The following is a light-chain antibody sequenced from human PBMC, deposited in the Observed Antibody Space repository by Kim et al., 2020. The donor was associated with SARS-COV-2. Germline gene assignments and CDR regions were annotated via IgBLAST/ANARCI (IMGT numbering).Light chain of an antibody. V-gene: IGKV1-39*01. J-gene: IGKJ2*01. CDR2: AAS. CDR1: QRITAY. CDR3: QQSYSLPYT. Sequence: DIQMTQSPSSLSASVGDRATITCRASQRITAYLNWYQQVPGKAPKILIYAASSLQSGVPSRFSGSGSGTDFTLTINNLQPEDFATYYCQQSYSLPYTFGQGTKLEI.